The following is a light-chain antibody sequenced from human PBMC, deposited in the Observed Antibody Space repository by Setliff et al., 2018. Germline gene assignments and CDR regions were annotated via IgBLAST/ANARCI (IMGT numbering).Light chain of an antibody. CDR1: SSNIGAGYD. J-gene: IGLJ1*01. Sequence: QSALTQPPSVSGAPGQRATISCTGSSSNIGAGYDVHWYQQLPGTAPKLLIYGNSNRPSGVPDRFSGSKSGTSASLAITGLQAEDEADYYCQSYDSSLSGSGVFGTGTKVTVL. CDR2: GNS. V-gene: IGLV1-40*01. CDR3: QSYDSSLSGSGV.